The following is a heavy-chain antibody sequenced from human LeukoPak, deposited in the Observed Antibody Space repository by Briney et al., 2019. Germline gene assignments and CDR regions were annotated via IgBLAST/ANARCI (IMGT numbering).Heavy chain of an antibody. J-gene: IGHJ4*02. V-gene: IGHV1-69*13. D-gene: IGHD6-19*01. CDR2: IIPIFGTA. CDR1: GYTFSSYA. CDR3: ARSHSGWYGGTFDY. Sequence: SVKVSCKASGYTFSSYAISWVRQAPGQGLEWMGGIIPIFGTANYAQKFQGRFTITADESTSTAYMELSSLRSEDTGVYYCARSHSGWYGGTFDYWGQGTLVTVSS.